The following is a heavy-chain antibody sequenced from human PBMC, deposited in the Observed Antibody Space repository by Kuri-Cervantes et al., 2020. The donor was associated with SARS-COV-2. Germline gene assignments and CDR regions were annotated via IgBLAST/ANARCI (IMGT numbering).Heavy chain of an antibody. V-gene: IGHV3-30-3*01. J-gene: IGHJ4*02. D-gene: IGHD6-19*01. CDR1: GFTFSSYA. CDR3: ARDPEYSSGWYERGYYFDY. Sequence: GGSLRLSCAASGFTFSSYAMHWVRQAPGKGLEWVAVISYDGSNKYYADSVKGRFTISRDNSKNTLYLQMNGLRAEDTAVYYCARDPEYSSGWYERGYYFDYWGQGTLVTVSS. CDR2: ISYDGSNK.